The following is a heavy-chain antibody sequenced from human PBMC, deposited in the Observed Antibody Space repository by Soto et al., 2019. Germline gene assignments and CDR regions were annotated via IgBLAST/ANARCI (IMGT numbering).Heavy chain of an antibody. CDR1: GFTFSDYY. J-gene: IGHJ6*03. D-gene: IGHD3-22*01. CDR2: ISSSGSTI. CDR3: ARVRGIYYYETNYYYYYMDV. V-gene: IGHV3-11*01. Sequence: GGSLRLSCAASGFTFSDYYMSWIRQAPGKGLEWVSYISSSGSTIYYADSVKGRFTISRDNAKNSLYLQMNSLRAEDTAVYYCARVRGIYYYETNYYYYYMDVWGKGTTVTVSS.